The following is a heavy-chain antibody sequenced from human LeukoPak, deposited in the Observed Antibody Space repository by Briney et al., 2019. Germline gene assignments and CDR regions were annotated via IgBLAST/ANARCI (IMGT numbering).Heavy chain of an antibody. CDR1: GFTFSDYW. D-gene: IGHD3-3*02. CDR2: IKKDGSDK. J-gene: IGHJ4*02. Sequence: GGSLRLSCVASGFTFSDYWMTWVRQAPGKGLEWVANIKKDGSDKYYMDSVKGRFTISRDNAKNSLYLQMNSLRAEDTAVYYCARDASFSITWGDYWGQGTLVTVSS. V-gene: IGHV3-7*03. CDR3: ARDASFSITWGDY.